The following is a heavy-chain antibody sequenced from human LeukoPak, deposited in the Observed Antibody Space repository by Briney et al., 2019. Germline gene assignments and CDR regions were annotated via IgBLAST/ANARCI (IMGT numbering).Heavy chain of an antibody. J-gene: IGHJ4*02. Sequence: GSLRLSCAASGFTFSSYSMNWVRQAPGKGLEWIGSIYYSGSTYYNPSLKSRVTISVDTSKNQFSLKLSSVTAADTAVYYCARQGGSRSRFDYWGQGTLVTVSS. CDR2: IYYSGST. D-gene: IGHD1-26*01. CDR1: GFTFSSYSMN. CDR3: ARQGGSRSRFDY. V-gene: IGHV4-39*01.